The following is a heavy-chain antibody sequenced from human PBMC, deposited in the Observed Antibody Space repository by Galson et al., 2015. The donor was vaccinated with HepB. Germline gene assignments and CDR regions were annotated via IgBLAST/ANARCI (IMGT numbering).Heavy chain of an antibody. CDR3: AQYGVVVAATLTTNAGAFDI. D-gene: IGHD2-15*01. V-gene: IGHV3-23*01. CDR2: ISGSGGST. CDR1: GFTFSSYA. J-gene: IGHJ3*02. Sequence: SLRLSCAASGFTFSSYAMSWVRQAPGKGLEWVSAISGSGGSTYYADSVKGRFTISRDNSKNTLYLQMNSLRAEDTAVYYCAQYGVVVAATLTTNAGAFDIWGQGTMVTVSP.